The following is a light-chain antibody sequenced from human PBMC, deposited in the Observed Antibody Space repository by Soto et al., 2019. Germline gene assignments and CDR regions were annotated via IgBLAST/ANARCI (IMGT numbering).Light chain of an antibody. V-gene: IGKV3-20*01. CDR3: QQYVNSPSLT. J-gene: IGKJ4*01. Sequence: EIVLTQSPGTLSLSPGERATLSCRASQSVTSSCLAWYQQKPGQAPRLLIYGASIRANGIPDRFSGSGSGTDFTLTISGLEPEDSAVYYCQQYVNSPSLTCGGGTNVEIK. CDR2: GAS. CDR1: QSVTSSC.